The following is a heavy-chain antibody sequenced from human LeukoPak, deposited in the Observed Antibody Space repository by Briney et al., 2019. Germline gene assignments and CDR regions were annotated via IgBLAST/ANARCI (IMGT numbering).Heavy chain of an antibody. D-gene: IGHD6-13*01. CDR3: AKGRGSRVYNYFDT. CDR1: GFTFASYA. V-gene: IGHV3-23*01. J-gene: IGHJ5*02. CDR2: LSGSGGSS. Sequence: GGSLTLSCAASGFTFASYAMNWVRQAPGKGLEWVSSLSGSGGSSYYADSVKGRFTISRDNSNNTVYLQMNSPRVEDSALYFCAKGRGSRVYNYFDTWGQGSPVIVSS.